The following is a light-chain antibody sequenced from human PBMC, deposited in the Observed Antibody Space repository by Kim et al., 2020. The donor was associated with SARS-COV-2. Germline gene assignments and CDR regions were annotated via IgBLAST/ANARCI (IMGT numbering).Light chain of an antibody. J-gene: IGLJ3*02. Sequence: RVTIYCTGSSSNIRAGYDVHWYQQLPGTAPKLLIYGNSNRPSGVPDRFSGSKSGTSASLAITGLQAEDEADYYCQSYDSSLSGRVFGGGTQLTVL. CDR2: GNS. V-gene: IGLV1-40*01. CDR1: SSNIRAGYD. CDR3: QSYDSSLSGRV.